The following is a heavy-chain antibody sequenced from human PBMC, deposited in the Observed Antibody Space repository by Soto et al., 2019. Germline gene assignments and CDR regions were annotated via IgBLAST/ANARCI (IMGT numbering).Heavy chain of an antibody. V-gene: IGHV3-49*03. CDR1: GFTFGDYA. Sequence: EVQLVESGGGLVQPGRSLRLSCTASGFTFGDYAMSWFRQAPGKGLEWVGFIRSKAYGGTTEYAASVKGRFTISRDDSKSIDYLQMNSLKTEDTAVYYCTREGSYWGQGTLVTVSS. D-gene: IGHD3-10*01. J-gene: IGHJ4*02. CDR2: IRSKAYGGTT. CDR3: TREGSY.